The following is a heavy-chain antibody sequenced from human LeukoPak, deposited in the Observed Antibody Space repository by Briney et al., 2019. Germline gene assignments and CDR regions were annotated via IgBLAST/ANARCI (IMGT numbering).Heavy chain of an antibody. CDR2: MNPNSGNT. V-gene: IGHV1-8*01. J-gene: IGHJ5*02. CDR3: ARGDPIAAAVTGDWFDP. CDR1: GYTFTSYD. Sequence: ASVKVSCKASGYTFTSYDINWVRQATGQGLEWMGWMNPNSGNTGYAQKFQGRVTMTRNTSISTAYMELSSLRSEDTAVYYCARGDPIAAAVTGDWFDPWGQGTLVTVSS. D-gene: IGHD6-13*01.